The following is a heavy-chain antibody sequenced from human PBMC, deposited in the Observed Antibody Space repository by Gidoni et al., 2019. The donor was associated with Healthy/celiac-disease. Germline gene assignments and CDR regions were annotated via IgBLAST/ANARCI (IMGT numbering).Heavy chain of an antibody. CDR2: FDPEDVET. CDR3: ATVNPITIFGVVIMGRSLDY. CDR1: GDTLPELS. Sequence: QVQLVQSGAEVKKPGASVKVPCKVSGDTLPELSMHWVRQAPGKGLEWMGSFDPEDVETIYAQKFQGRVTMTEDTSTDTAYMELSSLRSEDTAVYYCATVNPITIFGVVIMGRSLDYWGQGTLVTVSS. D-gene: IGHD3-3*01. J-gene: IGHJ4*02. V-gene: IGHV1-24*01.